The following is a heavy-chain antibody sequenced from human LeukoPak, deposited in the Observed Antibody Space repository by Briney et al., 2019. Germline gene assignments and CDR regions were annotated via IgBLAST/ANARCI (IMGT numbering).Heavy chain of an antibody. V-gene: IGHV2-5*02. CDR3: ARYTGSYSFDY. Sequence: SGPTLVKPTQTLTLTCTFSGFSLSTAGARVGWIRQPPGKALEWLALIYWDDEKHYSPPLKSRLTITKDTSKNQVVLTMTNMDPEDTAAYYCARYTGSYSFDYWGQGTLVTVSS. CDR2: IYWDDEK. CDR1: GFSLSTAGAR. J-gene: IGHJ4*02. D-gene: IGHD1-26*01.